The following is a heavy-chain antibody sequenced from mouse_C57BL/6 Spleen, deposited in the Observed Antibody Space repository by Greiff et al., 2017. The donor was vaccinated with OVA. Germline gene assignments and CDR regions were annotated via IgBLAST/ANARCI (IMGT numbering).Heavy chain of an antibody. Sequence: QVQLQQPGAELVKPGASVKLSCKASGYTFTSYWMQWVKQRPGQGLEWIGEIDPSDSYTNYNQKFKGKATLTVDTSSSTAYMQLSSLTSEDSAVYYCARSRGSSYGYWGQGTTLTVSS. CDR1: GYTFTSYW. D-gene: IGHD1-1*01. J-gene: IGHJ2*01. CDR2: IDPSDSYT. V-gene: IGHV1-50*01. CDR3: ARSRGSSYGY.